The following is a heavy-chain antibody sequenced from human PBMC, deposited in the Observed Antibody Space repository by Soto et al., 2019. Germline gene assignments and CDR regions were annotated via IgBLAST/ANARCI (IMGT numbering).Heavy chain of an antibody. J-gene: IGHJ5*02. D-gene: IGHD1-7*01. V-gene: IGHV4-61*01. CDR1: GGSVRDGSYY. CDR2: IYHSEST. Sequence: QVQLQESGPGLSKPSESLSLICTVSGGSVRDGSYYWARLSQPPGKGLEWIGHIYHSESTIYNPSLKSRVTISIDTSKSQFSLNLNSMTAADTAVYYCAGYNWNYYFDPWGQGTLVTVSS. CDR3: AGYNWNYYFDP.